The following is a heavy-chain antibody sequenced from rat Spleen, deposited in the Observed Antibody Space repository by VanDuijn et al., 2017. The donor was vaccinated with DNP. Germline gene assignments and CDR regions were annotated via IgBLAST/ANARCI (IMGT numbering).Heavy chain of an antibody. CDR3: ARYYSSGYWYFDF. V-gene: IGHV3-1*01. J-gene: IGHJ1*01. CDR2: ISYSGST. D-gene: IGHD1-2*01. CDR1: GYSIISGY. Sequence: EVQLQESGPGLVKPSQSLSLTCSVTGYSIISGYGWNWIRKLPGNKMEWIGHISYSGSTSYNPSLKSRISITRDTSKNQFFLQLNSVTTEDTATYYCARYYSSGYWYFDFWGPGTMVTVSS.